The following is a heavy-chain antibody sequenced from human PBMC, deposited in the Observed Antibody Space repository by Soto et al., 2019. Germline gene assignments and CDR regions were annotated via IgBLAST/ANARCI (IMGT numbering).Heavy chain of an antibody. CDR2: ISSSSSTI. D-gene: IGHD6-13*01. V-gene: IGHV3-48*01. J-gene: IGHJ6*03. CDR3: AREFGSSSWYNYYYYYMDV. CDR1: GFTFSSYS. Sequence: GGSLRLSCAASGFTFSSYSMNWVCQAPGKGLEWVSYISSSSSTIYYADSVKGRFTISRDNAKNSLYLQMNSLRAEDTAVYYCAREFGSSSWYNYYYYYMDVWGKGTTVTVSS.